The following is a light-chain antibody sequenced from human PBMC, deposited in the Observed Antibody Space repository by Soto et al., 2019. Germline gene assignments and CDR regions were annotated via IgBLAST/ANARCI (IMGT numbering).Light chain of an antibody. Sequence: QSVLTQPASVSGSPGQSITISCTGTSSDVGGYNYVSCYQQHPGKAPKLMIYEVSNRPSGVSNRFSGSKSGNTASLTISGLQAEDEADYYCSSYTSSSTLRIFGTGTKLTVL. CDR3: SSYTSSSTLRI. V-gene: IGLV2-14*01. CDR1: SSDVGGYNY. J-gene: IGLJ1*01. CDR2: EVS.